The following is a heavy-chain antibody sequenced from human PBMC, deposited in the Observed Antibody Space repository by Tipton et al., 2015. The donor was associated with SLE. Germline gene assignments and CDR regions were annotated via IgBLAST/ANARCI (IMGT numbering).Heavy chain of an antibody. CDR2: IYYSGST. V-gene: IGHV4-59*12. D-gene: IGHD2-21*02. Sequence: TLSLTCTVSGGSISSYYWSWIRQPPGKGLEWIGYIYYSGSTNYNPSLKSRVTISVDTSKNQFSLKLRSVTAADTAVYYCAREGDSVWYFDLWGRGTLVTVSS. J-gene: IGHJ2*01. CDR1: GGSISSYY. CDR3: AREGDSVWYFDL.